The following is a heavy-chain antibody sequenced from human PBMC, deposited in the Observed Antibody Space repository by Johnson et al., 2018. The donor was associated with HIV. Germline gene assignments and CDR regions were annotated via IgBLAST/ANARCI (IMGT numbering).Heavy chain of an antibody. CDR2: INWNGGST. J-gene: IGHJ3*02. V-gene: IGHV3-20*04. Sequence: VQLMESGGGVVQPGRSLRLSCAASGFTFDDYGMSWVRQAPGKGLEWVSGINWNGGSTGYADSVKGRFTISRDNAKNSLYLQMNSLRAEDTALYYCARSTVGATTGGAFDIWGQGTMVTVSS. D-gene: IGHD1-26*01. CDR3: ARSTVGATTGGAFDI. CDR1: GFTFDDYG.